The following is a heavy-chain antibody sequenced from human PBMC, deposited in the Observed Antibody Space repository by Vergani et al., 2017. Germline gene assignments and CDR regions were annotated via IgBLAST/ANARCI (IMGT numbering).Heavy chain of an antibody. CDR1: GFTFSNAW. J-gene: IGHJ3*02. D-gene: IGHD3-10*01. CDR3: ARVSASLWRPINAFDI. Sequence: EVQLVESGGGLVKPGGSLRLSCAASGFTFSNAWMSWVRQAPGKGLEWVGRIKSKTDGGTTDYAAPVKGRFTISRDDSKNTLYLQMNSLKTEDTAVYYCARVSASLWRPINAFDIWGQGTMVTVSS. V-gene: IGHV3-15*01. CDR2: IKSKTDGGTT.